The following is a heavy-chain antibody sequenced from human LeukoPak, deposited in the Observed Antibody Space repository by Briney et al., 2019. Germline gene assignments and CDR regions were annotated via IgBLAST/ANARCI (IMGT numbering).Heavy chain of an antibody. D-gene: IGHD2-2*02. CDR1: GDSVSSKSAA. CDR2: TYYRSKWYN. CDR3: ARVPKTKYCSSTSCYTFDY. V-gene: IGHV6-1*01. J-gene: IGHJ4*02. Sequence: SQTLSLTCAISGDSVSSKSAAWNWIRQSPSRVLEWLGRTYYRSKWYNDYAVSVKSRITINPDTSKSQFSLQLNSVTPEDTAVYYCARVPKTKYCSSTSCYTFDYWGQGTLVTVSS.